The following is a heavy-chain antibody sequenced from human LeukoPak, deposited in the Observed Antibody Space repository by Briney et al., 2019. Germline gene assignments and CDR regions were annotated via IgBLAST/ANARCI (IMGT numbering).Heavy chain of an antibody. Sequence: KPSETLSLTCTVSGGSISSYYWSWIRQPPGKGLEWIGYIYYSGSTNYNPSLKSRVTISVDTSKNQFSLKLSSVTAADTAVYYCARGTINALRFLESFDYWGQGTLVTVSS. CDR2: IYYSGST. CDR1: GGSISSYY. CDR3: ARGTINALRFLESFDY. V-gene: IGHV4-59*01. J-gene: IGHJ4*02. D-gene: IGHD3-3*01.